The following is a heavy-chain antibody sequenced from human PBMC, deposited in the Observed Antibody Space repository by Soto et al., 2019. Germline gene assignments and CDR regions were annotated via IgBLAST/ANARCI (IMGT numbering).Heavy chain of an antibody. CDR1: GFTFSSYS. J-gene: IGHJ4*02. CDR3: AKDQGEHHVPGGY. D-gene: IGHD3-16*01. V-gene: IGHV3-30*18. CDR2: ISYDGSNK. Sequence: GGSLRLSCAASGFTFSSYSMHWVRQAPGKGLEWVAVISYDGSNKYYADSVKGRFTISRDNSKNTLYLQMNSLRAEDTAVYYCAKDQGEHHVPGGYWGQGALVTVSS.